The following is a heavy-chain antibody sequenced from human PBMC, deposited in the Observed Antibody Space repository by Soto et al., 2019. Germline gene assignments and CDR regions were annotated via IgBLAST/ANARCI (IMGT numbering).Heavy chain of an antibody. D-gene: IGHD6-19*01. J-gene: IGHJ5*02. Sequence: EVQLVESGGGLVKPGGSLRLSCAASGFTFSNAWMSWVRQAPGKGLEWVGRIKSKTDGGTTDYAAPVKGRFTISRDDSKNTLYLLMNSLKTEDTAVYYCTTGSSGWSQGGFDPWGQGTLVTVSS. CDR2: IKSKTDGGTT. CDR1: GFTFSNAW. V-gene: IGHV3-15*05. CDR3: TTGSSGWSQGGFDP.